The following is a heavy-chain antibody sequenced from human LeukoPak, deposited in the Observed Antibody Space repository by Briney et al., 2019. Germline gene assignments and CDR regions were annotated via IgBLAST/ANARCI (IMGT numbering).Heavy chain of an antibody. J-gene: IGHJ5*02. Sequence: PSETLSLTCAVYGGSFSGYYWSWIRQPPGKGLEWIGEINHSGSTNYNPSLKSRVTISVDTSKNQFSLKLSSVTAADTAVYYCARRVGYDFWSGQNWFDPWGQGTLVTVSS. CDR3: ARRVGYDFWSGQNWFDP. CDR1: GGSFSGYY. D-gene: IGHD3-3*01. CDR2: INHSGST. V-gene: IGHV4-34*01.